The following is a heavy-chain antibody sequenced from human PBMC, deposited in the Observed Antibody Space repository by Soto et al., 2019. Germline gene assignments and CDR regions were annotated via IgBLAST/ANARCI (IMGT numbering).Heavy chain of an antibody. J-gene: IGHJ4*02. CDR2: IYWDDDK. CDR1: GFSLTTSGVG. V-gene: IGHV2-5*02. Sequence: QITLNESGPTVVKPAETLTLTCTFSGFSLTTSGVGVGWIRQSPGKAPEWLALIYWDDDKRYSASLKSRLTITKDTSKNQVVLTMAGVVPADTATYYCAHRILRTVFGLVTTTAIYFDFWGQGAPVVVSS. D-gene: IGHD3-3*01. CDR3: AHRILRTVFGLVTTTAIYFDF.